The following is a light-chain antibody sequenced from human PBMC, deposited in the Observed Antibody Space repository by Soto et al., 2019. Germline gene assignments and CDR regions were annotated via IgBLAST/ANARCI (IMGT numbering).Light chain of an antibody. J-gene: IGLJ2*01. CDR2: DNT. V-gene: IGLV2-8*01. CDR3: SSYAGSSDVV. CDR1: SSDVGGYNY. Sequence: QSVLTQPPSASGSPGQSVTISCTGTSSDVGGYNYVSWYQHHPGKAPKLMIYDNTKRPSGVPDRFSGSKSGNTASLTVSGLQAEDEADYYCSSYAGSSDVVFGGGTQLTVL.